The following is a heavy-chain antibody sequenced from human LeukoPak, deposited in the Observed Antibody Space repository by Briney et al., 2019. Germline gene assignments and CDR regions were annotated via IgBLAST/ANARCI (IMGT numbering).Heavy chain of an antibody. CDR1: GFTVITND. D-gene: IGHD1-14*01. V-gene: IGHV3-53*01. CDR3: ARGVEPLAANTLAY. CDR2: LYSDGNT. J-gene: IGHJ4*02. Sequence: GGSLRLSCAASGFTVITNDMNWVRQAPAKGLGWGSVLYSDGNTKYADSVQGRFTITRDNSKDTLYLEMNSLSPDDTAVYYCARGVEPLAANTLAYWGQGTLVTVSS.